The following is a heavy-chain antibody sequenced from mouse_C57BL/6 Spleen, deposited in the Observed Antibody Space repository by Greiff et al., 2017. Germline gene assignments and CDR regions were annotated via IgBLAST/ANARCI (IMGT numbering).Heavy chain of an antibody. Sequence: QVQLQQPGAELVKPGASVTMSCKASGYTFTSYWITWVKQRPGQGLEWIGDIYPGSGSTNYNEKFKSKATLTVDTSSSTAYMQLSSLTSEDSAVYYCARSGSSYVGDYWGQGTTLTVSS. CDR3: ARSGSSYVGDY. CDR1: GYTFTSYW. V-gene: IGHV1-55*01. CDR2: IYPGSGST. D-gene: IGHD1-1*01. J-gene: IGHJ2*01.